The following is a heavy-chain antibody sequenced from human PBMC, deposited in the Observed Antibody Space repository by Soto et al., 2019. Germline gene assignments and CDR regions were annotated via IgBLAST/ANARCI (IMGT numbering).Heavy chain of an antibody. CDR2: ISNSGHSA. J-gene: IGHJ5*02. D-gene: IGHD5-12*01. CDR1: GFTFSSYA. V-gene: IGHV3-23*01. Sequence: LILSCAASGFTFSSYAINWVRRAPGKGLEWISVISNSGHSAYYADSVKGRFTISRDNSKNTLYLQIKSLRAEDTAAYYCAKGGPTFLNWFGPWGQGTLVTVSS. CDR3: AKGGPTFLNWFGP.